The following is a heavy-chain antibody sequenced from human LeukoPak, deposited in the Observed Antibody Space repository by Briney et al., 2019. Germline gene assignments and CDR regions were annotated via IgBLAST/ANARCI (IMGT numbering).Heavy chain of an antibody. CDR2: IKQDGSEK. D-gene: IGHD4-17*01. Sequence: GGSLRLSCAASRFTFSNYWMTWVRQAPGKGLEWVANIKQDGSEKYYVDSVKGRFTISRDNAKNTLYLQMNSLRAEDTALYYCARSGTTRGHLDYWGQGTLVTVSS. J-gene: IGHJ4*02. CDR1: RFTFSNYW. V-gene: IGHV3-7*01. CDR3: ARSGTTRGHLDY.